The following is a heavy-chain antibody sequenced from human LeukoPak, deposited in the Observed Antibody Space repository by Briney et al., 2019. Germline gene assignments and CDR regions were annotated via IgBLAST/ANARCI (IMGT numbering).Heavy chain of an antibody. J-gene: IGHJ4*02. D-gene: IGHD2-15*01. V-gene: IGHV1-2*02. Sequence: ASVKVSCKASGYTFTGYYMHWVRQAPGQGLEWMGWINPNSGGTNYAQKFQGRVTMTRDTSIRTAYMELSRLRSDDTAVYYCARGYCSGGSCLGYFDYWGQGTLVTVSS. CDR1: GYTFTGYY. CDR3: ARGYCSGGSCLGYFDY. CDR2: INPNSGGT.